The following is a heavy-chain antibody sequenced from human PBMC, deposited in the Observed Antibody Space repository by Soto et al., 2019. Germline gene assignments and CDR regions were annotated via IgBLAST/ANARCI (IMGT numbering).Heavy chain of an antibody. V-gene: IGHV3-48*01. CDR1: GFTFRSYS. J-gene: IGHJ4*02. CDR2: ISANGSTI. Sequence: EVQLVESGGGLVQPGGSLRVSCAASGFTFRSYSMNWVRQAPGKGLEWVSYISANGSTIYYAEPVKGRFTISRDNAKNSLYLQMNSLRVEDTAVYYCARAQKVVAATYFDYLGQGTLVTVSS. D-gene: IGHD2-15*01. CDR3: ARAQKVVAATYFDY.